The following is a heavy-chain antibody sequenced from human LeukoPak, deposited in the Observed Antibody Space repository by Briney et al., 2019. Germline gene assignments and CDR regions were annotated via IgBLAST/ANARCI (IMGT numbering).Heavy chain of an antibody. V-gene: IGHV3-48*01. CDR1: GFTFSSYS. CDR2: ISSGSNTI. CDR3: ARYYNITV. Sequence: GGSLRLSCAASGFTFSSYSMNWVRQAPGKGLEWVSYISSGSNTIYYADSVKGRFTISRDNAKNSLYLQMNSLRVKDTAVYYCARYYNITVWGQGTLVTVSS. J-gene: IGHJ4*02. D-gene: IGHD3-9*01.